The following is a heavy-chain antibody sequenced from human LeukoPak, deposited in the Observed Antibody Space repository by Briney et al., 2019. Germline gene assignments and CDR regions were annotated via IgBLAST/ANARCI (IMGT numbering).Heavy chain of an antibody. J-gene: IGHJ4*02. CDR2: IIPIFGTA. Sequence: SSVKVSCKASGGTFSSYAISWVRQAPGQGLEWMGGIIPIFGTANYAQKFQGRVTITADEPTSTAYMELSSLRSEDTAVYYCARVEGLSPHVVRGVTSFDYWGQGTPVTVSS. D-gene: IGHD3-10*01. CDR3: ARVEGLSPHVVRGVTSFDY. CDR1: GGTFSSYA. V-gene: IGHV1-69*01.